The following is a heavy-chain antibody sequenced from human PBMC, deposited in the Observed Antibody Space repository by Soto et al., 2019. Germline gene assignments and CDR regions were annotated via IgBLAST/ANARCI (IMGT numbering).Heavy chain of an antibody. Sequence: VGSLRLSCAASGFTFSSYGMHWVRQSPGKGLEWVEVIWYDGSNKYYADSVKGRSTISRDNSKNTMYLQMNRLRAEDTAVYYSARDLSPRGTAPMVRGVTRYWGQGTLVTVSS. CDR2: IWYDGSNK. D-gene: IGHD3-10*01. CDR1: GFTFSSYG. J-gene: IGHJ4*02. CDR3: ARDLSPRGTAPMVRGVTRY. V-gene: IGHV3-33*01.